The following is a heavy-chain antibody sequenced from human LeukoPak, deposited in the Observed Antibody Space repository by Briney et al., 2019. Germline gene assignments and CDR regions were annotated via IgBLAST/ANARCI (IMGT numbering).Heavy chain of an antibody. CDR1: GGSINSSGYS. V-gene: IGHV4-30-2*01. Sequence: SETLSLTCAVSGGSINSSGYSWSWIRQPPGKGLEWIGYIYHSGSTYYNPSLNSRVTLSVDRSKNQFSLKLSSVTAADTAVYYCASQIYCSGGSCYLDYWGQGALVTVSS. CDR2: IYHSGST. CDR3: ASQIYCSGGSCYLDY. D-gene: IGHD2-15*01. J-gene: IGHJ4*02.